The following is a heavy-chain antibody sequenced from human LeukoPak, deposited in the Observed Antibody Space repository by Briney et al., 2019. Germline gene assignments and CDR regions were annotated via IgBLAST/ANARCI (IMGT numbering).Heavy chain of an antibody. V-gene: IGHV1-3*01. D-gene: IGHD2-15*01. CDR2: INAGNGNT. CDR3: AIGYCSGGSCYVFDY. Sequence: ASVKVSCKASRYTFSSYAMHWVRQAPGQRLEWMGWINAGNGNTKYSQKFQGRVTITRDTSASTAYMELSSLRSEDTAVYYCAIGYCSGGSCYVFDYWGQGTLVTVSS. J-gene: IGHJ4*02. CDR1: RYTFSSYA.